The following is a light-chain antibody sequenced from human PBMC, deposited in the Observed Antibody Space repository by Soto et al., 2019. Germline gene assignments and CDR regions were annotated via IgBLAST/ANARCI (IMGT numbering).Light chain of an antibody. CDR2: DAS. CDR1: QSVSSSY. CDR3: QQYGGSPYT. V-gene: IGKV3-20*01. Sequence: EIVLTQSPGTLSLSPGERATLSCRASQSVSSSYLAWYQQKPGQAPRLLIYDASSRATGIPGRFSGGGSGTDFTLTISRLEPEDFAVYYCQQYGGSPYTFGQGTKLEIK. J-gene: IGKJ2*01.